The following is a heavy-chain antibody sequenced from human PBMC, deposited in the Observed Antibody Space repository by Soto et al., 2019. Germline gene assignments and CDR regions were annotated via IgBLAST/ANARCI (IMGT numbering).Heavy chain of an antibody. V-gene: IGHV3-30*18. J-gene: IGHJ6*02. CDR2: ISYDGSNK. CDR3: AKGVWGGDFYYYYGMDV. Sequence: WGSLRLSCAASGFTFSSYGMHCVRQAPGKGLEWVAVISYDGSNKYYADSVKGRFTISRDNSKNTLYLQMMRLRAEDTAVYYCAKGVWGGDFYYYYGMDVWGQGTTVTVSS. D-gene: IGHD2-21*01. CDR1: GFTFSSYG.